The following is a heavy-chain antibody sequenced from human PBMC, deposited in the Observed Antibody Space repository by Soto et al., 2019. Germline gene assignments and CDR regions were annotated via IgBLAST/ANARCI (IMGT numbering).Heavy chain of an antibody. V-gene: IGHV1-69*01. J-gene: IGHJ4*02. CDR1: GGSFRNFG. CDR3: ARASSGICGGDPCYRLDSWVEV. CDR2: IIPIFGTP. Sequence: QGQLVQSGAEVKKPGSSVKVSCKASGGSFRNFGITWVRQAPGQGLEWMGGIIPIFGTPKYAQKFQGRVIISADESTGTAYMEMTNVRPDDTAVYYCARASSGICGGDPCYRLDSWVEVWGQGTLVTVSS. D-gene: IGHD2-21*02.